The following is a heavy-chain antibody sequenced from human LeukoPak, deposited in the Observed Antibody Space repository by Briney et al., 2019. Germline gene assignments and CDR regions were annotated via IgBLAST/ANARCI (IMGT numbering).Heavy chain of an antibody. D-gene: IGHD2-8*01. CDR3: AARPYCTTATCPKTNWFDP. CDR2: IRYDGSDK. V-gene: IGHV3-30*02. CDR1: GFIFSSYG. J-gene: IGHJ5*02. Sequence: GGSLRLSCAASGFIFSSYGMHWVRQAPGKGLEWVAFIRYDGSDKFYADSVKGRFTISRDNSKNTLYLQMSRLRADDTAVYYCAARPYCTTATCPKTNWFDPWGQGTLVTVSS.